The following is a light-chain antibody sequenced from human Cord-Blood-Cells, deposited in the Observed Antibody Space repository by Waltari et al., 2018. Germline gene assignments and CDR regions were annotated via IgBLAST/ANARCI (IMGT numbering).Light chain of an antibody. CDR1: SSDVGGYNY. Sequence: QSALTQPASVSGSPGQSITISCTGTSSDVGGYNYVSWYQQHPGKAPKLMIYEVSNRPSGVFNRVSGAKSGNTASLTISGLQAEDEADYYCSSYTSSSTLEVFGGGTKLTVL. CDR3: SSYTSSSTLEV. J-gene: IGLJ2*01. CDR2: EVS. V-gene: IGLV2-14*01.